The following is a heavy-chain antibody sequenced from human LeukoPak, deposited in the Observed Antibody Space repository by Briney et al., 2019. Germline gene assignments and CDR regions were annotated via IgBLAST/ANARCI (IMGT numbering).Heavy chain of an antibody. D-gene: IGHD6-19*01. J-gene: IGHJ4*02. V-gene: IGHV1-2*02. Sequence: ASVKVSCKASGYTFTAYYMHWVRQAPGQGLEWMGWINPNSGDTNYAQKFQGRVTMTRDMSISTAYMELRSLRSDDTAVYYCASSPYSSGWWDYWGQGTLVTVSS. CDR2: INPNSGDT. CDR1: GYTFTAYY. CDR3: ASSPYSSGWWDY.